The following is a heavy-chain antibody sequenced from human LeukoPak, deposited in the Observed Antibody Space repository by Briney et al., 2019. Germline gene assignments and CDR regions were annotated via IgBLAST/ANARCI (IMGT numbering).Heavy chain of an antibody. V-gene: IGHV3-33*08. J-gene: IGHJ4*02. CDR1: GFTFNSYG. D-gene: IGHD2-21*02. Sequence: GGSLRLSCAASGFTFNSYGMHWVRQAPGKGLEWVAVIWYDGSNKYYADSVKGRFTISRDNSKNTLYLQMNSLRAEDTAVYYCARSDLAYCGGDCYSACDYWGQGTLVTVSS. CDR2: IWYDGSNK. CDR3: ARSDLAYCGGDCYSACDY.